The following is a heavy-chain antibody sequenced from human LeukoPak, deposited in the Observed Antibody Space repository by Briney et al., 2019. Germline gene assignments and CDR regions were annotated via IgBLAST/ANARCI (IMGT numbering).Heavy chain of an antibody. D-gene: IGHD5-12*01. CDR3: AREEIVAAAYFYYYYYMDV. Sequence: ASVKVSCKASGYTFTSYYMHWVRQAPGQGLEWVGIINPSGGSTSYAQKFQGRVTMTRETSTSTVYMELSSLRSEDTAVYYCAREEIVAAAYFYYYYYMDVWGKGTTVTVSS. CDR2: INPSGGST. V-gene: IGHV1-46*01. J-gene: IGHJ6*03. CDR1: GYTFTSYY.